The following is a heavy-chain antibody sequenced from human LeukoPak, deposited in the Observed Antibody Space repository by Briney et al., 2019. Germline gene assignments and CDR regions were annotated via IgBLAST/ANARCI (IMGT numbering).Heavy chain of an antibody. Sequence: VALVKVSCKASGGTFSSYAISWVRQAPGQGLEWMGRIIPILGIANYAQKFQGRVTITADKSTSTAYMELSSLRSEDTAVYYCARSGDIVLVPAAMGRGPFFDYWGQGTLVTVSS. CDR1: GGTFSSYA. J-gene: IGHJ4*02. V-gene: IGHV1-69*04. D-gene: IGHD2-2*01. CDR2: IIPILGIA. CDR3: ARSGDIVLVPAAMGRGPFFDY.